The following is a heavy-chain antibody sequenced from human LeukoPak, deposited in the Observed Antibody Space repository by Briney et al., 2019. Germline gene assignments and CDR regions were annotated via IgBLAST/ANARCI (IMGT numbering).Heavy chain of an antibody. CDR3: ARALYNWNDRAFDY. V-gene: IGHV4-59*01. Sequence: PSETLSLTCTVSVGSINTYYWSWIRQPPGKGREWIASVYHSGTSNYNPSIRSRVTISVDTSKNQFTLRVNSVAAADPAVYYCARALYNWNDRAFDYWGQGTLVTVSS. CDR1: VGSINTYY. CDR2: VYHSGTS. J-gene: IGHJ4*02. D-gene: IGHD1-1*01.